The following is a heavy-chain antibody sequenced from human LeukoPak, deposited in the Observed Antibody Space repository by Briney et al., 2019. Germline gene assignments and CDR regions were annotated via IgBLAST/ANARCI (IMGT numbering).Heavy chain of an antibody. CDR1: GSSVSSNF. CDR2: ILGETTT. Sequence: GGSLRLSCAVSGSSVSSNFMTWVRQAPGKGLEWVSLILGETTTTYADSVEGRFTISRDNSKNTLYLQMNRLRAEDTAVYYCVRDKGLRPTERFDSWGQGTLATVSS. J-gene: IGHJ4*02. V-gene: IGHV3-53*01. D-gene: IGHD3/OR15-3a*01. CDR3: VRDKGLRPTERFDS.